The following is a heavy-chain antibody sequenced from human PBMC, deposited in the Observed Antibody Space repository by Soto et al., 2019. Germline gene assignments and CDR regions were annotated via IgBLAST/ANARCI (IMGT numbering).Heavy chain of an antibody. J-gene: IGHJ6*02. CDR3: ARDGRSITIFGVVISYGMDV. Sequence: GGSLRLSCVASGFAFNNYSMNWVCQAPGKGLEWVSYIRSSGSPTYYADSVKGRFTISRDNSKNTLYLQMNSLRAEDTAVYYCARDGRSITIFGVVISYGMDVWGQGTTVTVSS. V-gene: IGHV3-48*01. CDR2: IRSSGSPT. D-gene: IGHD3-3*01. CDR1: GFAFNNYS.